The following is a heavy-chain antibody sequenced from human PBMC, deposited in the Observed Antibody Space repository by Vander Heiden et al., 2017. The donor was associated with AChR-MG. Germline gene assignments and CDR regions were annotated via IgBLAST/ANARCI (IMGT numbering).Heavy chain of an antibody. CDR3: ARGVSVVLSEPDAFDI. CDR1: GGSISSGGAD. D-gene: IGHD3-16*01. J-gene: IGHJ3*02. CDR2: IYNSGSN. Sequence: QVQLQESRPGLVKPSQTLSLTCPVPGGSISSGGADWSWIPQHTGKGLEWIGYIYNSGSNYYNPSLKSRVTISVDTSKNQFSLKLSSVTAADTAVYYCARGVSVVLSEPDAFDIWGQGTMVTVSS. V-gene: IGHV4-31*03.